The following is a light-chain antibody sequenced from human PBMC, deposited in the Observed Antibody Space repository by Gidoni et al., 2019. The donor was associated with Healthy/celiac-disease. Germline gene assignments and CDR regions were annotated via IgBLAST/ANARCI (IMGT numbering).Light chain of an antibody. V-gene: IGKV1-33*01. CDR3: QQYDNLPIT. J-gene: IGKJ5*01. CDR1: QDISNY. CDR2: DAS. Sequence: DIQMTQSPSSLSASVGDRVTITCQASQDISNYLNWHQQKPGKAPKLLIYDASNLETGVPTRFSGSGSGTDFTFTISSLQPEDIATYYCQQYDNLPITFGQXTRLEIK.